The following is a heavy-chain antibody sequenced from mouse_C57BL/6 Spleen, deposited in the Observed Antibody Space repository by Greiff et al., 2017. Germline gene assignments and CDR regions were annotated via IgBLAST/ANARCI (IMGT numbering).Heavy chain of an antibody. CDR2: IDPSDSET. CDR1: GYTFTSYW. CDR3: ARVRLGRRDYFEY. Sequence: QVQLQQPGAELVRPGSSVKLSCKASGYTFTSYWMHWVKQRPIQGLEWIGNIDPSDSETHYNQKFKDKATLTVDKSSSTAYMQRSSLTSEDSAVYYCARVRLGRRDYFEYWGQGTTLTVSS. D-gene: IGHD4-1*01. J-gene: IGHJ2*01. V-gene: IGHV1-52*01.